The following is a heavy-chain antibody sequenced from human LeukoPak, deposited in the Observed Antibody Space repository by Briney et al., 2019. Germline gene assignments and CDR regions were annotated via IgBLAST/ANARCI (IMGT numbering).Heavy chain of an antibody. J-gene: IGHJ4*02. D-gene: IGHD2-8*01. V-gene: IGHV3-48*01. Sequence: PGGSLRLSCAASGFTFSSYSMNWVHQAPGKGLEWASYISSSSSTIYYADSVKGRFTISRDNAKNSLYLQMNSLRAEDTAVYYCARDHLYCTNGVCYTADYWGQGTLVTVSS. CDR2: ISSSSSTI. CDR3: ARDHLYCTNGVCYTADY. CDR1: GFTFSSYS.